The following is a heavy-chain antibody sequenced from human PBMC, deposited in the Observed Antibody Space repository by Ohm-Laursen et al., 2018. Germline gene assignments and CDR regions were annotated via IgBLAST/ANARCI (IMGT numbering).Heavy chain of an antibody. V-gene: IGHV3-30*18. Sequence: SLRLSCTASGFTFSSYGMYWVRQAPGKGMEWVAVISYDGSNKYYADSVKGRFTISRDNSKNKLYLQMNSLRAEDTAVYYCAKDRMKQWLAYCFDYWGQGTLVTVSS. D-gene: IGHD6-19*01. CDR3: AKDRMKQWLAYCFDY. J-gene: IGHJ4*02. CDR1: GFTFSSYG. CDR2: ISYDGSNK.